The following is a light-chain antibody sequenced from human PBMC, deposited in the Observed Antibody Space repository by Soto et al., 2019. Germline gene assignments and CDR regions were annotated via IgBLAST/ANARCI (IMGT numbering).Light chain of an antibody. CDR2: GAS. V-gene: IGKV3-20*01. CDR1: QSVSSSY. CDR3: QQYGSSPPYT. J-gene: IGKJ2*01. Sequence: EIVLTQSPGTLSLSPGERATLSCRASQSVSSSYLAWYQQKPGQAPRLLIYGASSRATGIPDRFSGSGSGTDVTLITSRLEAEDFAVYYCQQYGSSPPYTFGQGTKLEIK.